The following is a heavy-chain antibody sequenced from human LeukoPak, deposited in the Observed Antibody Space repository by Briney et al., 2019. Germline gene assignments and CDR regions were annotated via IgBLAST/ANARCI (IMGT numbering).Heavy chain of an antibody. CDR1: GGSISSYY. CDR2: IYYSGST. CDR3: ASRSSILSGYQDTLYYFDS. J-gene: IGHJ4*02. V-gene: IGHV4-59*01. D-gene: IGHD3-9*01. Sequence: SETVSLTCTVSGGSISSYYWSWNRQPPGKRLEWIGHIYYSGSTNYNPSLKSRVAISVDTSKNQFSLTLSSVTAADTAVYYCASRSSILSGYQDTLYYFDSWGQGTLVTVSS.